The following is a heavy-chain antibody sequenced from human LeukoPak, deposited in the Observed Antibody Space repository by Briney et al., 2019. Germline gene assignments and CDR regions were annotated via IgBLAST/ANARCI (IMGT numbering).Heavy chain of an antibody. Sequence: GESLKIFCKASGYSISSYWVSWVRQRPGERLEWMGIICPGDSDTTYSPSLQGQVTISSDKSNNTAYLQWNSLRASDTAMYYCATSESQTRFDYWGQGTPVTVSS. CDR1: GYSISSYW. CDR3: ATSESQTRFDY. CDR2: ICPGDSDT. V-gene: IGHV5-51*01. D-gene: IGHD1/OR15-1a*01. J-gene: IGHJ4*02.